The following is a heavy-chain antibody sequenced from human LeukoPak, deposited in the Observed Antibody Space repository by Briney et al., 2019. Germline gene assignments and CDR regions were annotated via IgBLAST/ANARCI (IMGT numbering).Heavy chain of an antibody. V-gene: IGHV3-23*01. CDR2: VTGTDGST. CDR1: GFTFSSYA. J-gene: IGHJ6*03. Sequence: PGGSLRLSCAASGFTFSSYAMSWVRQAPGKGLEWVSSVTGTDGSTYYADSVKGRCTISRDNAKNSLYLQMNSLRAEDTAVYYCARDPGFGEPPHYYYYYMDVWGKGTTVTISS. CDR3: ARDPGFGEPPHYYYYYMDV. D-gene: IGHD3-10*01.